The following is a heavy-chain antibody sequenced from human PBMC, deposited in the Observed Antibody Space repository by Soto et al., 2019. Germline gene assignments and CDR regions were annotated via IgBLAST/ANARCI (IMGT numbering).Heavy chain of an antibody. J-gene: IGHJ6*02. CDR1: GFTFSSYS. CDR2: ISSSSSTI. V-gene: IGHV3-48*02. CDR3: ARCSEGVVVVAEYDYYYYGMDV. D-gene: IGHD2-15*01. Sequence: GGSLRLSCAASGFTFSSYSMNWVRQAPGKGLEWVSYISSSSSTIYYADSVKGRFTISRDNAKNSLYLQMNSLRDEDTAVYYCARCSEGVVVVAEYDYYYYGMDVWGQGTTVTVSS.